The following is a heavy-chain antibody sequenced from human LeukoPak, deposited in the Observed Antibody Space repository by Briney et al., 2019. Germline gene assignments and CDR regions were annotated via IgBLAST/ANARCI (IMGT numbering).Heavy chain of an antibody. J-gene: IGHJ4*02. CDR2: ISSSSSYI. Sequence: PGGSLRLSCAASGFTFSSYSMNWVRQAPGKGLEWVSSISSSSSYIYYADSVKGRFTISRDNAKNSLCLQMNSLRAEDTAVYYCARGRWDCSGGDCYSFDYWGQGTLVTVSS. CDR1: GFTFSSYS. CDR3: ARGRWDCSGGDCYSFDY. D-gene: IGHD2-21*02. V-gene: IGHV3-21*01.